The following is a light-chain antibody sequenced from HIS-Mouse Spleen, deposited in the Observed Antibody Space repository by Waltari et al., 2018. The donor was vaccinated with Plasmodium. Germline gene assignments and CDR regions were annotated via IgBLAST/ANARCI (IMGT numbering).Light chain of an antibody. Sequence: QSALTQPASVSGSPGQSITISCTGTSSDVGSYNLVSWYQQHPGKAPKLNIYEGSKRPSGVSNRFSGSKSGNTASLTISGLQAEDEADYYCCSYAGSSTFVFGGGTKLTVL. CDR1: SSDVGSYNL. CDR3: CSYAGSSTFV. J-gene: IGLJ3*02. V-gene: IGLV2-23*03. CDR2: EGS.